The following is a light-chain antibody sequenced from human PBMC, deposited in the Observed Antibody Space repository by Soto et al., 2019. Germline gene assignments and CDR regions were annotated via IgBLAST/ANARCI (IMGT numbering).Light chain of an antibody. Sequence: EIVMTQSPATLSVSPGEGAPLSCRASQSVSNNLAWYQQKPGQPPRLLIYDTSTRATGVPARFSGSGSGPEFTLTISSLQSEDFAVYYCQQYNNWPPWTFGQGTKVDIK. J-gene: IGKJ1*01. CDR1: QSVSNN. CDR2: DTS. V-gene: IGKV3-15*01. CDR3: QQYNNWPPWT.